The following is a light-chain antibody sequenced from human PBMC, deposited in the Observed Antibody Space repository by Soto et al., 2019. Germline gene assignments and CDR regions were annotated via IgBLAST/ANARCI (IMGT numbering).Light chain of an antibody. J-gene: IGKJ2*01. CDR2: GAS. CDR1: PGVSNT. Sequence: EIVMTQSPATVSLSPGERATLSCRASPGVSNTLAWYQQRPGQAPRLLIYGASIRAPGIPARFSGGGSGTEFTPTITSLQSEDFAVYYCQQYENWPYTFGQGTKLEIK. V-gene: IGKV3-15*01. CDR3: QQYENWPYT.